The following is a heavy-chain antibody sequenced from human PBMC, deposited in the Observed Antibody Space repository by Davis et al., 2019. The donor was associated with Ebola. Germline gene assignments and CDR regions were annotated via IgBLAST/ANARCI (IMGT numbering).Heavy chain of an antibody. D-gene: IGHD1-7*01. CDR3: AKDPSWNYAGRFLY. Sequence: GESLKISCTASGLTLSTSAMSWVRQAPGKGLEWVSAISGSGGSTYYADSVKGRFTISRDNSKNTLYLQMNSLRAEDTAVYYCAKDPSWNYAGRFLYWGQGTLVTVSS. V-gene: IGHV3-23*01. J-gene: IGHJ4*02. CDR2: ISGSGGST. CDR1: GLTLSTSA.